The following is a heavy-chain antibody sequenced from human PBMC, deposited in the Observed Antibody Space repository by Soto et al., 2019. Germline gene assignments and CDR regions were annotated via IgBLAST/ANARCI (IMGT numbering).Heavy chain of an antibody. CDR1: GGSISSYY. V-gene: IGHV4-59*01. Sequence: SETLSLTCTVSGGSISSYYWSWIRQPPGKGLEWIGYIYYSGSTNYNPSLKSRVTISVDTSKNQFSLKLSSVTAADTAVYYCARDMYSRTYFDYWRQRTLVAVAS. CDR2: IYYSGST. D-gene: IGHD6-13*01. CDR3: ARDMYSRTYFDY. J-gene: IGHJ4*02.